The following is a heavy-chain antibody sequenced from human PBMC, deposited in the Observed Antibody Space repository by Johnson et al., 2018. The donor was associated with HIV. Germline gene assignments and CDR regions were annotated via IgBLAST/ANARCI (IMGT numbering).Heavy chain of an antibody. CDR2: ISFDGSNR. CDR1: GFTFSGYI. CDR3: ARDLYSGSYYDAFDI. V-gene: IGHV3-30-3*01. J-gene: IGHJ3*02. Sequence: QVQLVESGGGVVQPGRSLRLSCAASGFTFSGYIMHWVRQAPGKGLEWVALISFDGSNRYYADSVKGLFTISRDNSKNTLYLQMNSLRAEDTAVYYCARDLYSGSYYDAFDIWGQGTMVTVSS. D-gene: IGHD1-26*01.